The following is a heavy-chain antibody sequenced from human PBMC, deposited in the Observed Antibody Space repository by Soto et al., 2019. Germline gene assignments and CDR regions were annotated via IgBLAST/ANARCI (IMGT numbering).Heavy chain of an antibody. Sequence: PXVSLSLSCAASGFIFKMYWMHWVRQSPGKGLVWISRIYNDGTYSDYADSVRGRFTISRDNVNDTLYLQMNNLRAEDSGLYYCTRGPRPISTGTGAYWGQGTQVTVSS. V-gene: IGHV3-74*01. CDR1: GFIFKMYW. CDR2: IYNDGTYS. CDR3: TRGPRPISTGTGAY. J-gene: IGHJ4*02. D-gene: IGHD3-10*01.